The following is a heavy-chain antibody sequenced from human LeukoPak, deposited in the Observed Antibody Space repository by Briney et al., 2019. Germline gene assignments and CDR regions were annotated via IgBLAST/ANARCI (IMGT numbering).Heavy chain of an antibody. D-gene: IGHD2-21*01. CDR1: GFTFSNYW. CDR2: INPDDSNT. V-gene: IGHV3-74*01. J-gene: IGHJ6*02. Sequence: GGSLRLSCAASGFTFSNYWMHWVRQAPGKGLVWVSRINPDDSNTAYADSVKGRFTISRDNAKNTLYLQMNSLRAEDTALYFCARVISTTYKYMDVWGQGTPVTVSS. CDR3: ARVISTTYKYMDV.